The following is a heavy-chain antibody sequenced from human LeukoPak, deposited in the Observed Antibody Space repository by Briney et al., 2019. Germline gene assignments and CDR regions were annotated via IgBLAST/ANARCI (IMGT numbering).Heavy chain of an antibody. J-gene: IGHJ3*02. CDR1: GFNFNTFS. CDR2: ISYDGSNK. Sequence: GGSLRLSCAASGFNFNTFSLHWVRQAPGKGLEWVALISYDGSNKNYASSVKGRFTISRDNSRNTLYLQMNSLRAEDTAVYYCARGIAQTTLNAFDIWGQGTEVIVSS. CDR3: ARGIAQTTLNAFDI. V-gene: IGHV3-30*04. D-gene: IGHD4-11*01.